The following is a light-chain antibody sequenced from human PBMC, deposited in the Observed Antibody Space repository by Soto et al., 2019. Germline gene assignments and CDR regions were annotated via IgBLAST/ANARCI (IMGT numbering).Light chain of an antibody. CDR2: DNN. V-gene: IGLV1-51*01. Sequence: QSVLTQPPSVSAAPGQRVSISCSGSSSSIGTHYVAWYQQVPGTPPKLLIYDNNKRPSGTPDRFSGSESGTSATLGITGLQTGDEADYYCGTWDTGLVWVFGGGTKVTVL. CDR1: SSSIGTHY. J-gene: IGLJ3*02. CDR3: GTWDTGLVWV.